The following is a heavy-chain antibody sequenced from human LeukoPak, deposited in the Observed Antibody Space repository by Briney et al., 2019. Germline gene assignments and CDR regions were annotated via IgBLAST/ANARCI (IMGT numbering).Heavy chain of an antibody. D-gene: IGHD3-16*01. CDR2: FDPEDGET. V-gene: IGHV1-24*01. J-gene: IGHJ4*02. CDR3: ATESIGGALDY. CDR1: EGTFSSYA. Sequence: GASVKVSCKASEGTFSSYAISWVRQAPGQGLEWMGGFDPEDGETIYAQKFQGRVTMTEDTSTDTAYMELSSLRSEDTAVYYCATESIGGALDYWGQGTLVTVSS.